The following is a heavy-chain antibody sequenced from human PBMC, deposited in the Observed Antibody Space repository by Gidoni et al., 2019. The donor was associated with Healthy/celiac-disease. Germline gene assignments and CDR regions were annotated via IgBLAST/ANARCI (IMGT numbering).Heavy chain of an antibody. D-gene: IGHD6-13*01. J-gene: IGHJ4*02. CDR2: ISSSSSYT. CDR1: GFTFSAYY. Sequence: QVQLVESGGGLVKPGGSLRLSCAASGFTFSAYYMSWIRQAPGKGLGWVSYISSSSSYTNYADSVKGRFTISRDNAKNSLYLQMNSLRAEDTAVYYCARVGGSWLGWGPLPGYWGQGTLVTVSS. CDR3: ARVGGSWLGWGPLPGY. V-gene: IGHV3-11*05.